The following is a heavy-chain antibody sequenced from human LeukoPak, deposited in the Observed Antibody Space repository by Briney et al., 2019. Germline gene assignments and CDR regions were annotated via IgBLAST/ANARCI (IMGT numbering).Heavy chain of an antibody. CDR1: GYTFTHHG. D-gene: IGHD6-19*01. V-gene: IGHV1-18*01. J-gene: IGHJ2*01. CDR3: ARDPSNTSGWYQYFDA. Sequence: ASVRVSCKASGYTFTHHGIAWIRQAPGQGLEWLGWISCYNGDTIYAQKFQGRVALTTEKSTSTVYMELRSLTSDDTAVYYCARDPSNTSGWYQYFDAWGRGTLVSVSS. CDR2: ISCYNGDT.